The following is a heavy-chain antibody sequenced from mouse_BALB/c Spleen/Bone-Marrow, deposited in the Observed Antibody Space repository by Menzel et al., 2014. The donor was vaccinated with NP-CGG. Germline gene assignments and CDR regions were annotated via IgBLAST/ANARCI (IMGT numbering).Heavy chain of an antibody. V-gene: IGHV2-5-1*01. J-gene: IGHJ2*01. CDR1: GFSLTSYG. CDR3: AKRGNYGYFDY. Sequence: VQLVESGPSLVQPSQSLSITCTVSGFSLTSYGVHWVRQSPGKGLEWLGVIWRGGSTDYNAAFMSRLSITKDNSKSQVFFKMNSLQADDTDIYYCAKRGNYGYFDYWGQGTTLTVSS. CDR2: IWRGGST. D-gene: IGHD2-1*01.